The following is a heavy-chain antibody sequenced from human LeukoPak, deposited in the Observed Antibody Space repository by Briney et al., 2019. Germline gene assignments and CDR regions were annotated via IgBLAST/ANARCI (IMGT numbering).Heavy chain of an antibody. CDR3: AKGVWFGELPYFYYFDS. D-gene: IGHD3-10*01. CDR1: GFTFSSYA. CDR2: ISGSGGST. J-gene: IGHJ4*02. Sequence: GGSLRLSCAASGFTFSSYAMSWVRQAPGKGLEWVSAISGSGGSTYYADSVKGRFTISRDNSKNTLYLQMNSLRAEDTAVYYCAKGVWFGELPYFYYFDSWGQGTLVTVSS. V-gene: IGHV3-23*01.